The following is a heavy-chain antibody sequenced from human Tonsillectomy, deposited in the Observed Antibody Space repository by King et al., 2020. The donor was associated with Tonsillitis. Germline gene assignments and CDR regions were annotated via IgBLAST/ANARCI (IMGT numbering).Heavy chain of an antibody. CDR2: IIPIFGTA. J-gene: IGHJ6*02. D-gene: IGHD2-15*01. CDR1: GGTFSSYA. CDR3: ARGGDGVVVAANRYSYYYDMDV. Sequence: QLVQSGAEVKKPGSSVKVSCKASGGTFSSYAISWVRQAPGQGLEWLGGIIPIFGTADYAQKFQGRVTITADESTSTVYMELSSLRSEDTAVYYCARGGDGVVVAANRYSYYYDMDVWGPGTTVTVSS. V-gene: IGHV1-69*01.